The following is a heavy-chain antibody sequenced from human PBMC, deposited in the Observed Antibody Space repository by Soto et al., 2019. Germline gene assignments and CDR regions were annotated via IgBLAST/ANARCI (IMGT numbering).Heavy chain of an antibody. D-gene: IGHD3-16*01. CDR2: ISYDGSNK. Sequence: GGSLRLSCAASGFTFSSYAMHWVRQAPGKGLEWVAVISYDGSNKYYADSVKGRFTISRDNSKNTLYLQMNSLRAEDTAVYYCARDITLPEDYYYYGMDVWGQGTTVTVSS. CDR1: GFTFSSYA. J-gene: IGHJ6*02. CDR3: ARDITLPEDYYYYGMDV. V-gene: IGHV3-30-3*01.